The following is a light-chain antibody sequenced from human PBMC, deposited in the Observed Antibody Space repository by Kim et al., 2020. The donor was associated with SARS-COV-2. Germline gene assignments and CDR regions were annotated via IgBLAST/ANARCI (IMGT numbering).Light chain of an antibody. V-gene: IGLV3-19*01. CDR2: GKN. CDR3: QSRDSRGNVF. Sequence: CLQKKTGQAPVLVIYGKNNRPSVIPDRFSGSSSGDTASLTITCAQSEDEADYYCQSRDSRGNVFFG. J-gene: IGLJ2*01.